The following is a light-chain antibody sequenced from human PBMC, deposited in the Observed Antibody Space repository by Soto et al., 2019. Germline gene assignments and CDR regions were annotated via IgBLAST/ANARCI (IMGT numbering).Light chain of an antibody. J-gene: IGKJ2*01. CDR3: QQDGNSPS. CDR2: GGS. Sequence: VLTQSPGTLSLSPGDRATLSCRASQRVSGSSLAWYQQKPGQAPRLLIYGGSNRANGVPDRVSGRGSGADFTRTISRLEPEDCAVYHWQQDGNSPSVGQGTKLEIK. V-gene: IGKV3-20*01. CDR1: QRVSGSS.